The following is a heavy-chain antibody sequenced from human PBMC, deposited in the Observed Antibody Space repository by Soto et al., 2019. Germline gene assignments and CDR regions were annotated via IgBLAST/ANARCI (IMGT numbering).Heavy chain of an antibody. V-gene: IGHV1-2*04. D-gene: IGHD6-6*01. Sequence: ASVNVSCKDSGYPFTGYYMHWVRPAPGQGLEWMGWINHNSGVTNYAQKFTGWVTMTRDTSIGTAYMELSRLRADDTAVYYCTRDIIAARPYYYSRMEMWGQGLKVTVS. CDR1: GYPFTGYY. J-gene: IGHJ6*01. CDR2: INHNSGVT. CDR3: TRDIIAARPYYYSRMEM.